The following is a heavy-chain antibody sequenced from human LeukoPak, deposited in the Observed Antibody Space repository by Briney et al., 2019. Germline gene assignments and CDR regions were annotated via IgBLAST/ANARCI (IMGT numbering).Heavy chain of an antibody. V-gene: IGHV4/OR15-8*02. CDR2: ISLSGQT. J-gene: IGHJ4*02. D-gene: IGHD1-26*01. CDR1: GGSIRSTNW. CDR3: SRESGAFCPFGY. Sequence: SETPSLTCGVSGGSIRSTNWWSWVRQPPGQGLEWIGEISLSGQTNFNPSLYGRVTMSLDESRNQLSLKLTSVTAADTAIYYCSRESGAFCPFGYWGQGTLVIVPP.